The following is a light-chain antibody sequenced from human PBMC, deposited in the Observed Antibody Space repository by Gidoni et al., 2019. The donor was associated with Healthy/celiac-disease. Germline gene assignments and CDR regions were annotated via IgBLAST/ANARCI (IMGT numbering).Light chain of an antibody. J-gene: IGKJ1*01. Sequence: DIQMTQSPSSLSASVGDRVTITCRASQSISSTLNWYQQKPVKARKLLIYAASSLPSAAPSRFSGSGAGTDSTRTISRLQPEDFATYYCQQSYSTPQTFGQGTKVEIK. CDR1: QSISST. V-gene: IGKV1-39*01. CDR3: QQSYSTPQT. CDR2: AAS.